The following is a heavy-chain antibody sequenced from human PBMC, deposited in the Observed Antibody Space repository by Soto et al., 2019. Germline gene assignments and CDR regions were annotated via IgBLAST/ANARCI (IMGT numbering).Heavy chain of an antibody. Sequence: EVQLVESGGGLVPPGGSLRLSCAASGFTFNSNWMSWVRRAPGKGLEWVANIKQDGNEKDYVDSVKGRFTISRDNSKNSLYLQMNSLRVEDTAVYYCARRVFGALYWGQGTLVTVSS. CDR1: GFTFNSNW. V-gene: IGHV3-7*01. D-gene: IGHD3-10*02. CDR3: ARRVFGALY. CDR2: IKQDGNEK. J-gene: IGHJ4*02.